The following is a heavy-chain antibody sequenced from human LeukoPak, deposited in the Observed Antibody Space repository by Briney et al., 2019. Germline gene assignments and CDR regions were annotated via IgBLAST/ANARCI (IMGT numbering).Heavy chain of an antibody. J-gene: IGHJ3*01. CDR2: ISGSGGST. Sequence: GGSLRLSCAASGFSFTSYAMSWVRQAPGKGLEWVSMISGSGGSTFYADSVKDRFTISRDNSKSTVYMQMNGLRAEDTAVYYCVKRLVGTNDWGQGTMVTVSS. D-gene: IGHD1-26*01. CDR1: GFSFTSYA. CDR3: VKRLVGTND. V-gene: IGHV3-23*01.